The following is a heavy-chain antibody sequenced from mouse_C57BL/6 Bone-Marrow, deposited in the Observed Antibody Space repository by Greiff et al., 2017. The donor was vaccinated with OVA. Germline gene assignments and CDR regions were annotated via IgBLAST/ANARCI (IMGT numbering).Heavy chain of an antibody. CDR3: AREISRYSNYDWFAY. CDR2: IDPNSGGT. J-gene: IGHJ3*01. Sequence: VQLQQPGAELVKPGASVKLSCKASGYTFTSYWMHWVKQRPGRGLEWIGRIDPNSGGTKYNEKFKSKATLTVDKPSSTAYMQLSSLTSEDSAVYYCAREISRYSNYDWFAYGGQGTLVTVSA. CDR1: GYTFTSYW. D-gene: IGHD2-5*01. V-gene: IGHV1-72*01.